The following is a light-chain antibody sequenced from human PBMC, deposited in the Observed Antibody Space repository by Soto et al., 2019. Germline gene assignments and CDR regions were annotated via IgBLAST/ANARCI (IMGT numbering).Light chain of an antibody. J-gene: IGKJ4*02. V-gene: IGKV3-20*01. CDR1: QIVSRNY. CDR3: MQVEHPSRT. Sequence: EIVLTQSPGTLSLSPGQRATLSCTASQIVSRNYLAWYQQKPGQAPRLLIYATSHRAPGIPDRFSGRGSGTEFTLKISRMEAEDFGIYYCMQVEHPSRTFGGGTKVDIK. CDR2: ATS.